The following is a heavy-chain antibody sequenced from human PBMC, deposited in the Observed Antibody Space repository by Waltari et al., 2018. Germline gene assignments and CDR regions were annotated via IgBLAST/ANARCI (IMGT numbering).Heavy chain of an antibody. Sequence: AQLVESGGTLVRPGGSRARSCGVSGFSVRDHFMSWVREAPGKGLEWVASINQDGETDYVDSVKGRFTISRDNAKNSLFLLLNTLGADDSGVYFCASDPTLFGIRQNYFDSWGQGTQVTVSS. J-gene: IGHJ4*02. CDR1: GFSVRDHF. V-gene: IGHV3-7*04. D-gene: IGHD3-3*01. CDR3: ASDPTLFGIRQNYFDS. CDR2: INQDGET.